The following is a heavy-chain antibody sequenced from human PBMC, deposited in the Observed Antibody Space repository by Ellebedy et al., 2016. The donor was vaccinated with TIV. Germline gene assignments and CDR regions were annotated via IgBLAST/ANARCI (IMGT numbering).Heavy chain of an antibody. CDR2: IYYSGST. Sequence: SETLSLTXTVSGGSISSSSYYWGWIRQPPGKGLEWIGSIYYSGSTYYNPSLKSRVTISVDTSKNQFSLKLSSVTAADTAVYYCARGSKVARGYSYGYGWFDPWGQGTLVTVSS. J-gene: IGHJ5*02. D-gene: IGHD5-18*01. CDR3: ARGSKVARGYSYGYGWFDP. CDR1: GGSISSSSYY. V-gene: IGHV4-39*01.